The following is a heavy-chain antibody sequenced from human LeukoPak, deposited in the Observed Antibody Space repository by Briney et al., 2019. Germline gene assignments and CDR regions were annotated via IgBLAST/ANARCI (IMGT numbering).Heavy chain of an antibody. CDR1: GGSISSYY. CDR3: ARDAPLSPGAFDI. J-gene: IGHJ3*02. V-gene: IGHV4-59*01. Sequence: SETLPLTCTVSGGSISSYYWSWIRQPPGKGLEWIGYIYYSGSTNYNPSLKSRVTISVDTSKNQFSLKLSSVTAADTAVYYCARDAPLSPGAFDIWGQGTMVTVS. D-gene: IGHD3-10*01. CDR2: IYYSGST.